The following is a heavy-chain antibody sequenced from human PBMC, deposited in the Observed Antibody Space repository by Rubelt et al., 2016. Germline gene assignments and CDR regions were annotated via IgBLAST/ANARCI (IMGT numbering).Heavy chain of an antibody. D-gene: IGHD6-13*01. J-gene: IGHJ3*02. Sequence: QVQLQESGPGLVKPSGTLSLTCAVSGGSISSDDKWTWVRQPPGKELEWIGYIYYTGTTNYSPSLKSRVTISVDTSKNQFSLSLRSITAADRAVYYCARHVGSSWYCAFDIWCQGTMVTVSS. V-gene: IGHV4-59*08. CDR3: ARHVGSSWYCAFDI. CDR2: IYYTGTT. CDR1: GGSISSDD.